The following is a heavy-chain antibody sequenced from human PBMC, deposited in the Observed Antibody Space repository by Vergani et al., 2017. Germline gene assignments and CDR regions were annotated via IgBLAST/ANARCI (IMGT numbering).Heavy chain of an antibody. Sequence: QVQLVQSGAEVKKPGASVKVSCQASGYTFTSYYIHWVRQAPGQGLEWMGVINPSGGSTNYAQNFQGRVTMTRDTSTSTVFMELSSLRSEDTAVYYCARGCGSTSCYKGGEDWVDPWGQGTLVTVSS. CDR2: INPSGGST. J-gene: IGHJ5*02. D-gene: IGHD2-2*02. CDR3: ARGCGSTSCYKGGEDWVDP. V-gene: IGHV1-46*01. CDR1: GYTFTSYY.